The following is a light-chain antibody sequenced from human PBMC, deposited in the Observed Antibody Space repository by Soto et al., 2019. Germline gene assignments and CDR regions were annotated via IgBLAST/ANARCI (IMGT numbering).Light chain of an antibody. CDR3: QRYHSFSFT. Sequence: DIQMTQSPSSLSASVGDRVTITCRASQRITYWLAWYQQKPGRAPKLLIYDVFNLQSGVPSRFSGSGSGTEVTLTISSLQPDDSATYYCQRYHSFSFTFGQGTKLEIK. V-gene: IGKV1-5*01. CDR2: DVF. CDR1: QRITYW. J-gene: IGKJ2*01.